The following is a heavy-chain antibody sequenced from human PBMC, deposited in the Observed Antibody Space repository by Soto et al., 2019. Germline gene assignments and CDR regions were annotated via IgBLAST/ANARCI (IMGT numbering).Heavy chain of an antibody. D-gene: IGHD2-8*01. V-gene: IGHV1-18*01. CDR3: AKNGQPPYYYYGLDV. J-gene: IGHJ6*02. CDR2: ISGYNGDT. CDR1: GYTFTRYG. Sequence: SVKVSCKASGYTFTRYGISWVRQAPGQGLEWMGWISGYNGDTNYAQKFQDRVSMTIDTSTGTAYMELRSLTSDDTAIYYCAKNGQPPYYYYGLDVWGQGTKVTVSS.